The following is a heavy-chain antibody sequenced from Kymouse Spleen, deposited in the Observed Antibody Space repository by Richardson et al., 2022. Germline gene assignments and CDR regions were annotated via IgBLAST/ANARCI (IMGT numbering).Heavy chain of an antibody. V-gene: IGHV3-20*d01. Sequence: EVQLVESGGGVVRPGGSLRLSCAASGFTFDDYGMSWVRQAPGKGLEWVSGINWNGGSTGYADSVKGRFTISRDNAKNSLYLQMNSLRAEDTALYYCARDLEYYDILTGYYNLDYWGQGTLVTVSS. CDR2: INWNGGST. J-gene: IGHJ4*02. CDR1: GFTFDDYG. D-gene: IGHD3-9*01. CDR3: ARDLEYYDILTGYYNLDY.